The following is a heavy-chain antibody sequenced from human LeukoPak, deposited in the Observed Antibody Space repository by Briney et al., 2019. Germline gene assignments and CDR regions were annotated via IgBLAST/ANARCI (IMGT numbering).Heavy chain of an antibody. CDR3: ARPDTGDAFDI. D-gene: IGHD1-14*01. J-gene: IGHJ3*02. CDR1: GFTFSSYS. CDR2: ITGGTTTIT. V-gene: IGHV3-48*01. Sequence: GGSLRLSCAASGFTFSSYSMKWVRQAPGKGLEWLSYITGGTTTITYYANSVKGRFTISKYNYKNTLYLQMNSLRAEDTAVYYCARPDTGDAFDIWGQGTMVTVSS.